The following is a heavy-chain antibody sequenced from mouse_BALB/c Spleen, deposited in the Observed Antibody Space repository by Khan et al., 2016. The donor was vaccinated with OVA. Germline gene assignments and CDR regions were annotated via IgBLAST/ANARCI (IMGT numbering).Heavy chain of an antibody. CDR2: FSYSGST. V-gene: IGHV3-2*02. D-gene: IGHD3-3*01. Sequence: EVQLQESGPGLVKPSQSLSLTCTVTGYSITSGYGWNWIRQFPGNKLEWMGFFSYSGSTNYNQYLKSRISITRDTSKNQFFLQLNSDTTEDTATYYCARTSRIKYWGQGTTLTVSS. J-gene: IGHJ2*01. CDR1: GYSITSGYG. CDR3: ARTSRIKY.